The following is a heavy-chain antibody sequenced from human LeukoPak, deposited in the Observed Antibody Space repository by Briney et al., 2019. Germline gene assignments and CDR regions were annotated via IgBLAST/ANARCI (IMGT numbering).Heavy chain of an antibody. CDR2: IKQDGSEK. Sequence: GGSLRLSCAASGFTFSSYWMSWVRQAPGKGLEWVANIKQDGSEKYYVDSVKGRFTISRDNAKNSLYLQMNSLRAEDMALYYCAKGDSYSGSYGFSNYKDVWGKGPRSPSP. J-gene: IGHJ6*03. CDR1: GFTFSSYW. D-gene: IGHD1-26*01. CDR3: AKGDSYSGSYGFSNYKDV. V-gene: IGHV3-7*03.